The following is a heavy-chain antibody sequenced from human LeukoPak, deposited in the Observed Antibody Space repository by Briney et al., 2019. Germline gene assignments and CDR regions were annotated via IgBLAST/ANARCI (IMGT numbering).Heavy chain of an antibody. D-gene: IGHD3-22*01. CDR1: GYTFTSYD. V-gene: IGHV1-8*01. J-gene: IGHJ4*02. CDR2: MNPYSGNT. Sequence: ASVKVSCKASGYTFTSYDINWVRQATGQGLEWMGWMNPYSGNTGYAQKFQGRVTMTRNTSISTAYMELSSLRSEDTAVYYCARGRYYDSSGYYWGDYWGQGTLVTVSS. CDR3: ARGRYYDSSGYYWGDY.